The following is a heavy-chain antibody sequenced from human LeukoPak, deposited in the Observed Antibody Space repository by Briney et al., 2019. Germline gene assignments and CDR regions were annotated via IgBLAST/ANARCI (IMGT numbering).Heavy chain of an antibody. D-gene: IGHD2-15*01. CDR2: ISWNSGSI. Sequence: QPGRSLRLSCAASGFTFDDYAMHWVRQAPGKGLEWVSGISWNSGSIGYADSVKGRFTISRDNAKNSLYLQMNSLRAEDMALYYCARGGSCTHSAFDIWGQGTMVTVSS. CDR3: ARGGSCTHSAFDI. V-gene: IGHV3-9*03. J-gene: IGHJ3*02. CDR1: GFTFDDYA.